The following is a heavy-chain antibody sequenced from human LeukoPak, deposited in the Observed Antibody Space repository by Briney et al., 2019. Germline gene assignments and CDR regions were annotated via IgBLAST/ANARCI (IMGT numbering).Heavy chain of an antibody. J-gene: IGHJ3*01. CDR2: ISSDGINK. CDR1: GFTFNNYL. Sequence: GRSLRLSCAASGFTFNNYLMHWVRQAPGKGLEWVAVISSDGINKYYADSVKGGFTISRDNSENTLYLQMNSLRAEDTAVYYCARAGVESSGYYAFDVWGQGTILTVSS. D-gene: IGHD3-22*01. V-gene: IGHV3-30-3*01. CDR3: ARAGVESSGYYAFDV.